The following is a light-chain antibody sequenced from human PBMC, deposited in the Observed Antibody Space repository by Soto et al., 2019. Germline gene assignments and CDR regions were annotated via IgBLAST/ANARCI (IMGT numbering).Light chain of an antibody. CDR3: SAYTTRSAV. CDR2: EVT. J-gene: IGLJ1*01. CDR1: SSDVGGYHY. Sequence: QSVLTQPASVSGSPGQSITISCTGTSSDVGGYHYVSWYQQLPGKAPKLMTYEVTKRPSGVSNRFSGSKSDNTASLTISGLQAEDEADYYCSAYTTRSAVFGTGTRSPS. V-gene: IGLV2-14*01.